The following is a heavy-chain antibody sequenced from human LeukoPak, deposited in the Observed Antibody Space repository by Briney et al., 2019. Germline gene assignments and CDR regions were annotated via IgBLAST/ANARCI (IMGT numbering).Heavy chain of an antibody. J-gene: IGHJ4*02. CDR1: GFIVSGDY. Sequence: GGSLRLSCVVSGFIVSGDYMSWVRQAPGKGLEWVSVIYSGGSTYYADSVKGRFTISRDNSKSTLYIQMNSLRAEDTAVYYCARAKPKNMVRGLIMRRESRYYFDYWGQGTLVTVPS. D-gene: IGHD3-10*01. V-gene: IGHV3-53*01. CDR2: IYSGGST. CDR3: ARAKPKNMVRGLIMRRESRYYFDY.